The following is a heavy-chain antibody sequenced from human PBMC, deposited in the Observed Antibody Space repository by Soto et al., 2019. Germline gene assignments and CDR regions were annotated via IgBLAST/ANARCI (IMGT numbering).Heavy chain of an antibody. J-gene: IGHJ4*02. D-gene: IGHD6-19*01. CDR1: GFTFSNYG. V-gene: IGHV3-30*18. CDR2: ISYDGSKK. Sequence: GGSLRLSCAVSGFTFSNYGIHWVRQAPGKGLEWVAVISYDGSKKYYVDSVKGRFTISRDNSKNTLYLQMNSLRAEDTAVYYCAKDGATSGWYFELGFDYWGLGTLVTVSS. CDR3: AKDGATSGWYFELGFDY.